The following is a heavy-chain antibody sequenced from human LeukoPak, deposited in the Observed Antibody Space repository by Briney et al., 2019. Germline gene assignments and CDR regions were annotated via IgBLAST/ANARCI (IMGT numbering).Heavy chain of an antibody. CDR1: GGTFSSYA. CDR2: IIPIFGTA. D-gene: IGHD3-10*01. V-gene: IGHV1-69*01. CDR3: AREPFTMVRGVRTLSSFDY. J-gene: IGHJ4*02. Sequence: GAPVKVSCKASGGTFSSYAISWVRQAPGQGLEWMGGIIPIFGTANYAQKFQGRVTITADESTSTAYMELSSLRSEDTAVYYCAREPFTMVRGVRTLSSFDYWGQGTLVTVSS.